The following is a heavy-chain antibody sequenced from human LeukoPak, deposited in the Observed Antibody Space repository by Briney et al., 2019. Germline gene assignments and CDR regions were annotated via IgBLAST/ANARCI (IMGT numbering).Heavy chain of an antibody. CDR3: ARTTYSSSWYECYFDY. V-gene: IGHV4-59*08. CDR2: IYYSGST. D-gene: IGHD6-13*01. Sequence: PSETLSLTCTVSGGSISSYYWSWIRQPPGKGLEWIGYIYYSGSTNYNPSLKSRVTISVDTSKNQFSLKLSSVTAADTAVYYCARTTYSSSWYECYFDYWGQGTLVTVSS. J-gene: IGHJ4*02. CDR1: GGSISSYY.